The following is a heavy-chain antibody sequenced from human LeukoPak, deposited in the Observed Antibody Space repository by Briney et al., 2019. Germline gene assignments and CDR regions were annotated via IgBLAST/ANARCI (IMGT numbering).Heavy chain of an antibody. Sequence: GGPLRPSCAVSGFTFSASGMHWVRQAPGKGLEWLSYISNDNTVIHYADSVKARFTISKDNVKSSVFLQMNSLRADDTAVYFCVTDWPVWWGQGTLVTVSS. CDR1: GFTFSASG. J-gene: IGHJ4*02. CDR3: VTDWPVW. CDR2: ISNDNTVI. V-gene: IGHV3-48*01. D-gene: IGHD3-16*01.